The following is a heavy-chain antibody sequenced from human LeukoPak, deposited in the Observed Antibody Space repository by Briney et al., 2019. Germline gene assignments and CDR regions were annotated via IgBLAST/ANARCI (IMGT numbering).Heavy chain of an antibody. J-gene: IGHJ6*02. CDR2: FYYSGST. Sequence: SQTLSLTCTVSGGSISSGDYYWSWTRQPPGKGLEWIGYFYYSGSTYYNPSLKSRITISVDTSKNQFSLKLSSVTAADTAVYYCARGGYSGSYPLYYYYGMDVWGQGTTVTVSS. CDR3: ARGGYSGSYPLYYYYGMDV. V-gene: IGHV4-30-4*01. CDR1: GGSISSGDYY. D-gene: IGHD1-26*01.